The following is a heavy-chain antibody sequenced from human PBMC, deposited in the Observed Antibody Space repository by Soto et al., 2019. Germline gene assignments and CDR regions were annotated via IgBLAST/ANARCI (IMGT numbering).Heavy chain of an antibody. CDR1: GFTFSSYG. D-gene: IGHD6-13*01. J-gene: IGHJ4*02. Sequence: QVQLVESGGGVVQPGRSLRLSCAASGFTFSSYGMHWVRQAPGKGLEWVAVIWYDGSNKYYADSVKGRFTISRDNSKNTLYLQMNSLRAEDTAVYYCARDRGSSSCYRGVDYWGQGTLVTVSS. CDR2: IWYDGSNK. V-gene: IGHV3-33*01. CDR3: ARDRGSSSCYRGVDY.